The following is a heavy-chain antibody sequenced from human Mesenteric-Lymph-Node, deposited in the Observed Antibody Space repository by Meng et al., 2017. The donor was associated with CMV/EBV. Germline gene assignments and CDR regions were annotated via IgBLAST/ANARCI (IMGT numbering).Heavy chain of an antibody. J-gene: IGHJ4*02. Sequence: QLQAWGAGLLTPSETLSLTCAVYGGSFSGYSWSWIRQPPGKGLEWIGEINHSGSTNYNPSLKSRVTISVDTSKNQFSLKLSSVTAADTAVYYCARHQRWLKSEGGFNYWGQGTLVTVSS. V-gene: IGHV4-34*01. CDR3: ARHQRWLKSEGGFNY. CDR2: INHSGST. CDR1: GGSFSGYS. D-gene: IGHD4-23*01.